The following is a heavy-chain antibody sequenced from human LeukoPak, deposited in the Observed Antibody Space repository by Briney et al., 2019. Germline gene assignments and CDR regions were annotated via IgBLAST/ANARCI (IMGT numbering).Heavy chain of an antibody. V-gene: IGHV1-69*04. CDR2: IIPILGIA. CDR1: GGTFSSYA. J-gene: IGHJ5*02. Sequence: GASVKVSCKASGGTFSSYAISWVRQAPGQGLEWMGRIIPILGIANYAQKFQGRVTITADKSTSTAYMELSSLRSEDTAVYYCARGVLGAAHWFDPWGQGTLVTVSS. CDR3: ARGVLGAAHWFDP. D-gene: IGHD1-26*01.